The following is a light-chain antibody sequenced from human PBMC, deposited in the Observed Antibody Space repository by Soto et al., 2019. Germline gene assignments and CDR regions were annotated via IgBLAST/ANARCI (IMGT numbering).Light chain of an antibody. CDR1: QTFSTS. CDR3: QKYSSYPWT. J-gene: IGKJ1*01. V-gene: IGKV1-5*03. CDR2: KAS. Sequence: DIQMTQSPSTLSASVGDRVTITCRASQTFSTSLAWYQRKPGQAPKLLIYKASSLESGVPSRFSGSVSGTEFTLTISSLQPDDFATYYCQKYSSYPWTFGQGTKVEIK.